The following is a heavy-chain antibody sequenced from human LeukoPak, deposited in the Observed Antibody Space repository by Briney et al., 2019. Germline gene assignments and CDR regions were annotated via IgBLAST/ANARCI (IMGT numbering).Heavy chain of an antibody. J-gene: IGHJ4*02. CDR2: IWYDGSNK. CDR3: ARGLLWFGELFYFDY. V-gene: IGHV3-33*01. Sequence: HPGGSLRLSCAASGFTFSSYGMHWVRQAPGKGPEWVAVIWYDGSNKYYADSVKGRFTISRDNSKNTLYLQMNSLRAEDTAVYYCARGLLWFGELFYFDYWGQGTLVTASS. D-gene: IGHD3-10*01. CDR1: GFTFSSYG.